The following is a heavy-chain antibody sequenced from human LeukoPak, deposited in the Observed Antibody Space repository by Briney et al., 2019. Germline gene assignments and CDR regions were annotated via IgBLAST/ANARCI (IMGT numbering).Heavy chain of an antibody. CDR2: IYYSGST. V-gene: IGHV4-59*12. Sequence: SETLSLTCTVSGGSISSYYWSWIRQPPGKGLEWIGYIYYSGSTYYNPSLKSRVTISVDTSKNQFSLKLSSVTAADTAVYYCARVDSSGYYAYWGQGALVSVSS. CDR1: GGSISSYY. D-gene: IGHD3-22*01. CDR3: ARVDSSGYYAY. J-gene: IGHJ4*02.